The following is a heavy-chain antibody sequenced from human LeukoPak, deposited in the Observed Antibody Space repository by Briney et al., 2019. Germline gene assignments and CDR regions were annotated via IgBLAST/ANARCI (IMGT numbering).Heavy chain of an antibody. D-gene: IGHD3-10*01. V-gene: IGHV3-9*01. CDR1: GFTFDDYA. CDR2: ISWNSGSI. J-gene: IGHJ4*02. CDR3: AKDSSIISGSYYFDY. Sequence: GGSLRLSCAASGFTFDDYAMHWVRQAPGKGLEWVSGISWNSGSIGYADSVKGRFTISRDNAKNSLYLQMNSLRAEDTALYYCAKDSSIISGSYYFDYWGQGTLVTVSS.